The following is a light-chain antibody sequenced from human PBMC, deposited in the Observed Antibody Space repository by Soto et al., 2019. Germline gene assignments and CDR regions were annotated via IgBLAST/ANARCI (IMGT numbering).Light chain of an antibody. CDR3: QQYKNWPL. V-gene: IGKV3-15*01. Sequence: IVMTQSPATLSVSPGERVTLSCTASQSVSSHVAWYQQKPGQAPRLLLYGASTRATGIPARFSGSGGGTDFTLTISSVQSEDLAVYYCQQYKNWPLFGQGTRLDIK. CDR1: QSVSSH. J-gene: IGKJ5*01. CDR2: GAS.